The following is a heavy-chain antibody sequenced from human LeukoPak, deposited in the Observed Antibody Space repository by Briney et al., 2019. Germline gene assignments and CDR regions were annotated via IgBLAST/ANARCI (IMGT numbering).Heavy chain of an antibody. CDR1: GSTFTGYY. V-gene: IGHV1-2*02. D-gene: IGHD4-17*01. CDR2: INPNSGGT. J-gene: IGHJ5*02. Sequence: PGASVKVSCKTSGSTFTGYYMHWVRQAPGQGLEWMGWINPNSGGTNYAQKFQGRVTMTRDTSISTAYMELSRLRSDDTAVYYCARVRVTTARRQYNWFDPWGQGTLVTVSS. CDR3: ARVRVTTARRQYNWFDP.